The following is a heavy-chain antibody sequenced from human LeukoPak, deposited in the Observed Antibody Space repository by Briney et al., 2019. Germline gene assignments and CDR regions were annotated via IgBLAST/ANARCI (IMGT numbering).Heavy chain of an antibody. CDR3: AKDRGHYYTYDY. V-gene: IGHV3-23*01. Sequence: GGSLRLSCAASGFTFSSYAMSWVRQAPGKGLEWVSVISGSGGSTYYADSVKGRFIISRDNSKNTLSLQMHSLRAEDTAVYYCAKDRGHYYTYDYWGQGTLVTVSS. J-gene: IGHJ4*02. CDR1: GFTFSSYA. D-gene: IGHD3-22*01. CDR2: ISGSGGST.